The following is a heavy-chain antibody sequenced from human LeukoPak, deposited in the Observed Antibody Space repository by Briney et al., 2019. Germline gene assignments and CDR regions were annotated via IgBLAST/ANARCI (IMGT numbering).Heavy chain of an antibody. CDR1: GGSFSGNY. CDR3: ERVPDFIARPCDS. Sequence: PSETLSLTCAVYGGSFSGNYWTLIRQTPGRGLEWIGESSPTGDITGYNPSLKGRATISVDSSKNQFSLKLTSVTAADTGVYYCERVPDFIARPCDSWGPGTLVTVSS. CDR2: SSPTGDIT. J-gene: IGHJ5*01. D-gene: IGHD2-21*01. V-gene: IGHV4-34*01.